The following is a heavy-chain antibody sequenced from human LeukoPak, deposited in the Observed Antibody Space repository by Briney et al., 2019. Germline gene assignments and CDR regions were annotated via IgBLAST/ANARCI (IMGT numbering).Heavy chain of an antibody. J-gene: IGHJ5*02. CDR3: VCRDYGSTWSDP. Sequence: GESLKISWTGFGYKFTTYWIGWVRQMPGKGLEWMGIIHPSDSTTQYTSSFQGQVTISADKSSSTAYLQWDSLKASDTAIYYCVCRDYGSTWSDPWGQGTLVTVSS. CDR2: IHPSDSTT. D-gene: IGHD4/OR15-4a*01. CDR1: GYKFTTYW. V-gene: IGHV5-51*01.